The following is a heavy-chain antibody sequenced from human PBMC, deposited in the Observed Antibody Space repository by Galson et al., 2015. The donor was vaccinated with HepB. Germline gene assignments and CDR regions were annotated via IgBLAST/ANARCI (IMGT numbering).Heavy chain of an antibody. D-gene: IGHD2-15*01. Sequence: SLRLSCAASGFTFSSHAMSWVRQAPEKGLEWVSAISGSGGSTYYADSVKGRFTISRDNSKNTLDLQMNSLRAEDTAVYYCTKEIGYCSGGTCYRRENYFDFWGQGTLVTVSS. CDR3: TKEIGYCSGGTCYRRENYFDF. J-gene: IGHJ4*02. CDR1: GFTFSSHA. CDR2: ISGSGGST. V-gene: IGHV3-23*01.